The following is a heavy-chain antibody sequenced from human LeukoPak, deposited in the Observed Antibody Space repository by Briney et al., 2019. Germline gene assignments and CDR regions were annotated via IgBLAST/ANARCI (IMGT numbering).Heavy chain of an antibody. D-gene: IGHD5-18*01. CDR3: TSRGYSYVAVSDY. V-gene: IGHV3-15*01. Sequence: GGSLRLSCAASGFTFSNAWMSWVRQAPGKGLEWVGRIKSKTDGGTTDYAAPVKGRFTISRDDSKNTLYLQMNSLKTEDTAVYYCTSRGYSYVAVSDYWGQGTLVTVSS. CDR2: IKSKTDGGTT. J-gene: IGHJ4*02. CDR1: GFTFSNAW.